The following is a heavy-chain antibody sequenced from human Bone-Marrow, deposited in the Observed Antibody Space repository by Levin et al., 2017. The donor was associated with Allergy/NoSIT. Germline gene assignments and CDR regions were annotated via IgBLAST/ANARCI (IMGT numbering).Heavy chain of an antibody. CDR2: IYSGGST. CDR1: GFTVSSHY. J-gene: IGHJ4*02. CDR3: ARDTPGIAAAGIGY. V-gene: IGHV3-66*01. D-gene: IGHD6-13*01. Sequence: GESLKISCAASGFTVSSHYMSWVRQAPGKGLEWVSVIYSGGSTYYADSVKGRFTISRDNSKNTLYLQMNSLRAEDTAVYYCARDTPGIAAAGIGYWGQGTLVTVSS.